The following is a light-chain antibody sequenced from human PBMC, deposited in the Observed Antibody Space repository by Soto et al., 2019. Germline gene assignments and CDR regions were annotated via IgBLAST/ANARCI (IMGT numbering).Light chain of an antibody. J-gene: IGLJ2*01. CDR2: DVS. Sequence: QSALPQPASVSGSPGQSITISCTGTINDIGSYNYVSWYQQHPGRAPQLIIYDVSYRPSGVSDRFSGSKSGNTASLTISGLRAEDEADYYCSSSAGTSTIFGGGTKVTVL. CDR3: SSSAGTSTI. V-gene: IGLV2-14*03. CDR1: INDIGSYNY.